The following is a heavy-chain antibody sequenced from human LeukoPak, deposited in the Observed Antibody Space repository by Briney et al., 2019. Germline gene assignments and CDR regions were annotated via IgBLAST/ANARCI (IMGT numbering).Heavy chain of an antibody. CDR3: ARDAGYCGVTNCHPLYVFDL. CDR1: GYTFNSYD. CDR2: ISAYNGNT. Sequence: ASVKVSCKVSGYTFNSYDIGWVRQAPGQELEWMGWISAYNGNTNYAQKFQGRVTMTTDTSTSTAYMEVRSLRSDDTAVYYCARDAGYCGVTNCHPLYVFDLWGQGTMVTVST. J-gene: IGHJ3*01. D-gene: IGHD2-15*01. V-gene: IGHV1-18*01.